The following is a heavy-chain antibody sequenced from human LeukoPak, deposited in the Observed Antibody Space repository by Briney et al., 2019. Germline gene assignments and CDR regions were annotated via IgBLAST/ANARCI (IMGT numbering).Heavy chain of an antibody. J-gene: IGHJ4*02. D-gene: IGHD5-18*01. Sequence: NASETLSLTCTVSGFSISSGGYYWRWLRQQPGKGLEWIGYIYYSGTTYYNPSLKSRPTISVDTSKNQYSLKLSSVNAADAAVYYCAREYSYSYYFDYWGQGTLVTVSS. CDR2: IYYSGTT. CDR3: AREYSYSYYFDY. V-gene: IGHV4-31*03. CDR1: GFSISSGGYY.